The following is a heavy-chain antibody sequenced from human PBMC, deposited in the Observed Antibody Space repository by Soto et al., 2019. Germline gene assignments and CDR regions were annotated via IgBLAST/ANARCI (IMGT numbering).Heavy chain of an antibody. Sequence: SVKVSCKASGGTFSSYAISWVRPAPGQGLEWMGGIIPIFGTANYAQKFQGRVTITADESTSTAYMELSSLRSEDTAVYYCARGGAAAGTHPYYWGQGTLVTVSS. CDR2: IIPIFGTA. D-gene: IGHD6-13*01. CDR3: ARGGAAAGTHPYY. V-gene: IGHV1-69*13. CDR1: GGTFSSYA. J-gene: IGHJ4*02.